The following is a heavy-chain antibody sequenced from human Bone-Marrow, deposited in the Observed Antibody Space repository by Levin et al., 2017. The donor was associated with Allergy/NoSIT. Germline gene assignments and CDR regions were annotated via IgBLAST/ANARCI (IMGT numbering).Heavy chain of an antibody. CDR1: GFTFSRDG. Sequence: LSLTCAASGFTFSRDGMHWVRQAPGKGLEWVAIISQDGDTKFYAASVKGRFTISRDNSKKMLYLQMDSLRTEDTAVYYCAKEVGATWRYFDYWGQGTLVTVSS. CDR3: AKEVGATWRYFDY. CDR2: ISQDGDTK. J-gene: IGHJ4*02. V-gene: IGHV3-30*18. D-gene: IGHD1-26*01.